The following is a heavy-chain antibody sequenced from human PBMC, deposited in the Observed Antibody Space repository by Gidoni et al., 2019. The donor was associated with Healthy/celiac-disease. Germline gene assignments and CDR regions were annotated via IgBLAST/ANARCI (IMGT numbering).Heavy chain of an antibody. V-gene: IGHV4-39*01. D-gene: IGHD3-10*01. Sequence: QLHLPESGPGLVKPSETLSLTCTVSGGSISSSSDYWGWIRQPPGKWLEWIGSIYYSGTTYYNPSHKSRVTISVDTSKNQFSLKLSSVTAADTAVYYCARQVLLTHDIWGQGTMVTVSS. CDR2: IYYSGTT. J-gene: IGHJ3*02. CDR1: GGSISSSSDY. CDR3: ARQVLLTHDI.